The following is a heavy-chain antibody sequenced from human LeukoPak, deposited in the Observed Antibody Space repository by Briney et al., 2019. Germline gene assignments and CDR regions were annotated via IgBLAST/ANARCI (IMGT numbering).Heavy chain of an antibody. V-gene: IGHV4-34*01. J-gene: IGHJ6*02. Sequence: PSETLSLTCAVYGGSFSGYYWSWIRQPPGKGLEWIGEINHSGSTNYNPSLKSRVTISVDTSKNQFSLKLSSVTAADTAVYYCARVGITIFGVVIINPPRSYYYGMDVWGQGTTVTVSS. CDR2: INHSGST. CDR1: GGSFSGYY. CDR3: ARVGITIFGVVIINPPRSYYYGMDV. D-gene: IGHD3-3*01.